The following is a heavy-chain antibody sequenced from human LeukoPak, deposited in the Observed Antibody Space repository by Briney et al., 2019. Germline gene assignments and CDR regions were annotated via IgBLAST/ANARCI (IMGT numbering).Heavy chain of an antibody. CDR2: IYYSGST. V-gene: IGHV4-61*01. CDR3: ARAPWYYYYGMDV. Sequence: SETLSLTCTVSGGSVSSGSYYWSWIRQPPGKGLEWIGYIYYSGSTNYNPSLKSRVTISVDTSKNQFSLKLSSVTAADTAVYYCARAPWYYYYGMDVWGQGTTVTVSS. J-gene: IGHJ6*02. CDR1: GGSVSSGSYY.